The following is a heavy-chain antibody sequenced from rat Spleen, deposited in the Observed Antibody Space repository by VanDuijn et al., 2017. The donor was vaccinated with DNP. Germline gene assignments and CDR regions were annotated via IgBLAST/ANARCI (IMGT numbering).Heavy chain of an antibody. CDR2: ISTNGDNS. CDR3: ARPDY. J-gene: IGHJ2*01. CDR1: GFTFSNYG. V-gene: IGHV5S13*01. Sequence: EVQLVESGGGLVQPGRSLKLSCTASGFTFSNYGMAWVRQTPTQGLEWVASISTNGDNSYYRDSVKGRFTVSRDDSTSTLYLQMNSLRSEDMATYYCARPDYWGQGVMVTVSS.